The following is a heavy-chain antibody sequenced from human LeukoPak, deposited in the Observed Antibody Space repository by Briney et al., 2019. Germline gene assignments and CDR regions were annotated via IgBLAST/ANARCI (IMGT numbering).Heavy chain of an antibody. V-gene: IGHV3-23*01. D-gene: IGHD1-26*01. J-gene: IGHJ4*02. Sequence: GGSLRLSCAASGFTFSSYAMNWVRQAPGEGLEWVLAISSRGDSTYYADSVKGRFTISKDNSKNTLYLQIDSLRVEDTAVYYCAKQKVGGTVIRYFDYWGQGTLATVSS. CDR1: GFTFSSYA. CDR3: AKQKVGGTVIRYFDY. CDR2: ISSRGDST.